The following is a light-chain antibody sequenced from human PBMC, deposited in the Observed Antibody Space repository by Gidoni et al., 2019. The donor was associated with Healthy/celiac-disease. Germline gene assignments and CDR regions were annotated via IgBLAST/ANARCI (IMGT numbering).Light chain of an antibody. Sequence: IQLTQSPSSLSASVGDRVTITCRASQGISSYLAWYQQKPGKAPKLLIYAASTLQSGVPSRFSGSGSGTDFTLTIRSLQPEDFATYYCQQLNSYPPRLTFGGGTKVEIK. CDR1: QGISSY. CDR3: QQLNSYPPRLT. V-gene: IGKV1-9*01. CDR2: AAS. J-gene: IGKJ4*01.